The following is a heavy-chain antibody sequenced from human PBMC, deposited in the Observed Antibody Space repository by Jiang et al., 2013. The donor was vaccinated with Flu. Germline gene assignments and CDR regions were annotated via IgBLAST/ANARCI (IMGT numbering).Heavy chain of an antibody. D-gene: IGHD7-27*01. CDR1: GDSVSRNSAT. CDR2: TYYRSKWYN. CDR3: ARDEGKLGWYFDL. V-gene: IGHV6-1*01. J-gene: IGHJ2*01. Sequence: SQTLSLTCAISGDSVSRNSATWNWIRQSPSRGLEWLGRTYYRSKWYNDYAVSVKSRITINPDTSKNQFSLQVNSVTPEDTAVYYCARDEGKLGWYFDLWGRGTLVTVSS.